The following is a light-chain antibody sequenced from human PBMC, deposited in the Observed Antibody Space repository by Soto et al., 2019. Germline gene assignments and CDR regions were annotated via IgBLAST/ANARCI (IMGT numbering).Light chain of an antibody. J-gene: IGKJ2*01. CDR1: QSVLYSSNNKNY. CDR2: WAS. Sequence: DIVMTQSPDSLAVSLGERATINCKSSQSVLYSSNNKNYLAWYQQKPGQPPKLLIYWASTRESGVPDRFSGSGSGTDITLTISSLQAEDVAVYYCQQYYSTPPYTFGQGTKLEI. V-gene: IGKV4-1*01. CDR3: QQYYSTPPYT.